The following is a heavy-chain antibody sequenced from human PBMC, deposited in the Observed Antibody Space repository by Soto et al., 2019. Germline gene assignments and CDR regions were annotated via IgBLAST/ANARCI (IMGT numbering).Heavy chain of an antibody. CDR2: IIPIFGTA. V-gene: IGHV1-69*12. J-gene: IGHJ6*02. CDR3: ARVVYSSSSSYYYYGMDV. CDR1: GGTFSSYA. D-gene: IGHD6-6*01. Sequence: QVQLVQSGAEVKKPGSSVKVSCKASGGTFSSYAISWVRQAPGQGREWMGGIIPIFGTANYAQKFQGRVTITADESKSPAYMELSSLRSEATAVYYCARVVYSSSSSYYYYGMDVWGQGTTVTVSS.